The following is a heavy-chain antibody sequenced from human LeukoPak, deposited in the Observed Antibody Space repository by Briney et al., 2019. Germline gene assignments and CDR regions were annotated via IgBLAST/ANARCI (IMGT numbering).Heavy chain of an antibody. V-gene: IGHV3-48*01. CDR1: GFTLGSLR. CDR3: ARDHGDYRNPDAFDI. CDR2: IIRSRSTI. J-gene: IGHJ3*02. Sequence: GGSLRPPGAAPGFTLGSLRRTWSPRPPGRGREGVQYIIRSRSTIYYAASVKGRLTISRDNAKNSLYLQMNSLRAEDTAVYYCARDHGDYRNPDAFDIWGQGTMVTVSS. D-gene: IGHD4-17*01.